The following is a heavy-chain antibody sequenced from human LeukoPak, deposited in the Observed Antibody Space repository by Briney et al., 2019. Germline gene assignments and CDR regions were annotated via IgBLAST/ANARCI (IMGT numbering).Heavy chain of an antibody. CDR3: ARTTRIAVAGTPPAFDI. J-gene: IGHJ3*02. Sequence: GGSLRLSCAASGFTFSSYSMNWVRQAPGNGLEWVSSISSSSSYIYYADSVKGRFTISRDNAKNSLYLQMNSLRAEDTAVYYCARTTRIAVAGTPPAFDIWGQGTMVTVSS. CDR2: ISSSSSYI. V-gene: IGHV3-21*01. CDR1: GFTFSSYS. D-gene: IGHD6-19*01.